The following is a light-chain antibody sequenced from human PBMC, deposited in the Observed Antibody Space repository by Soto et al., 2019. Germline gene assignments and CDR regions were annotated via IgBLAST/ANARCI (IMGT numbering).Light chain of an antibody. V-gene: IGKV3-15*01. CDR2: GAS. CDR3: QQYNNWPPMYT. J-gene: IGKJ2*01. CDR1: QSVSSN. Sequence: EIVMTQSPATLSVSPGERATLSCRASQSVSSNLAWYQQKPGQAPRLLIYGASTRATGIPARFSGSGSGTEFPLTISSLLSEDFAVYYCQQYNNWPPMYTFGQGTKLEIK.